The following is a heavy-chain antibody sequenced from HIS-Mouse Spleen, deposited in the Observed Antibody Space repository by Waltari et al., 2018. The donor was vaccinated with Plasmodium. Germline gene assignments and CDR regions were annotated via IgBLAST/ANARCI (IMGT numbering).Heavy chain of an antibody. V-gene: IGHV3-30*18. Sequence: QVQLVESGGGVVQPGRSLRLSCAASGFTFSSSGMHWVRQAPGKGLGWVAVISYDGSNKDYSDSVKGRFTISRDNSKNTLYLQMNSLRAEDTAVYYCAKDRRSSSWYVDYWGQGTLVTVSS. CDR1: GFTFSSSG. CDR3: AKDRRSSSWYVDY. D-gene: IGHD6-13*01. CDR2: ISYDGSNK. J-gene: IGHJ4*02.